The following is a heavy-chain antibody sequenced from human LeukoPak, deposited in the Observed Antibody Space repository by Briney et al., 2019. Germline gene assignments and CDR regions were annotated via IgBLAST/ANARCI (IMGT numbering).Heavy chain of an antibody. CDR3: AKDLPQLALREGYYFDY. Sequence: GGSLRLSCAASGFTFSNYAMTWVRQAPGKGLEWVSTISDSGGITYYADSVKGRFTISRDNSKNTLYLQMNSLRAEDTAIYYCAKDLPQLALREGYYFDYWGQGTLVTVSS. D-gene: IGHD6-13*01. J-gene: IGHJ4*02. CDR1: GFTFSNYA. CDR2: ISDSGGIT. V-gene: IGHV3-23*01.